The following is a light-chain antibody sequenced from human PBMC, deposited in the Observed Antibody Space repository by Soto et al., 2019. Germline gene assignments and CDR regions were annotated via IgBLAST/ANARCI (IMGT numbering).Light chain of an antibody. CDR2: DAS. J-gene: IGKJ3*01. CDR3: QQYDNLPLT. CDR1: QGISNY. V-gene: IGKV1-33*01. Sequence: DIQMTQSPSSLSESVGDRVTITCQASQGISNYLNWYQQKPGKAPKLLIYDASNLETGVPSRFSGSGSGTDFTFTISSLQPEDIATYYCQQYDNLPLTFGPGTKVDIK.